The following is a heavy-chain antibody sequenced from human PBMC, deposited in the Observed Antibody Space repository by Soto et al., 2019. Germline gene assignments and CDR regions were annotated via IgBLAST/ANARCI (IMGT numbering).Heavy chain of an antibody. CDR2: IYYSGST. J-gene: IGHJ5*02. CDR3: ASSIVTVAGTRIWFDP. CDR1: GGSISSYY. V-gene: IGHV4-59*08. Sequence: PSETLSLTCTVSGGSISSYYWSWIRQPPGKGLEWIGYIYYSGSTNYNPSLKSRVTISVDTSKNQFSLKLSSVTAADTAVYYCASSIVTVAGTRIWFDPWGQGTLVTVSS. D-gene: IGHD6-19*01.